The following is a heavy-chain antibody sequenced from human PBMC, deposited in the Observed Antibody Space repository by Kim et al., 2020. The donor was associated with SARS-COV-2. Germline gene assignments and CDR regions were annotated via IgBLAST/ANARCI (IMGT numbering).Heavy chain of an antibody. V-gene: IGHV1-69*04. Sequence: SVKVSCKASGGTFSSYAISWVRQAPGQGLEWMGRIIPILGIANYAQKFQGRVTITADKSTSTAYMELSSLRSEDTAVYYCARVERSSPEFDPWGQGTLVTVSS. J-gene: IGHJ5*02. CDR3: ARVERSSPEFDP. D-gene: IGHD3-10*01. CDR2: IIPILGIA. CDR1: GGTFSSYA.